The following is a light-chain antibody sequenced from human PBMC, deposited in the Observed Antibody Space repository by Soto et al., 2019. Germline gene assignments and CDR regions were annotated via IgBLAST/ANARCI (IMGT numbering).Light chain of an antibody. J-gene: IGLJ3*02. V-gene: IGLV1-44*01. Sequence: QSVLTQPPSVSGTPGLRVNISCSGGISNIGKDTVNWYQQLPGTAPKLLMFNDDKRPSGVPDRFSGSRSGTSASLALSGLQSDEEAGYFSSSCDDSLNGWVFGGGTTLTVL. CDR1: ISNIGKDT. CDR3: SSCDDSLNGWV. CDR2: NDD.